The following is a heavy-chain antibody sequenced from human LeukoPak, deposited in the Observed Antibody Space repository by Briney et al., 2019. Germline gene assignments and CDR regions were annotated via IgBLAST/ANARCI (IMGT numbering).Heavy chain of an antibody. CDR3: ARDFRFLEDY. V-gene: IGHV3-66*01. CDR2: IYSGGRT. D-gene: IGHD3-3*01. CDR1: RFTVSANY. Sequence: GGSLRLSCTASRFTVSANYMSWVRQAPGKGLEWVSGIYSGGRTDYADSVKGRFTISRDSSKNTLYLQMNSLTAEDTAVYYCARDFRFLEDYWGQGTLVTVSS. J-gene: IGHJ4*02.